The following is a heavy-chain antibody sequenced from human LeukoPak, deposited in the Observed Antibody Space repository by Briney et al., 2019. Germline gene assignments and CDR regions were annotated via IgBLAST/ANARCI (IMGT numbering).Heavy chain of an antibody. CDR2: INPNSGGT. V-gene: IGHV1-2*02. CDR3: AREDAYYEYSSSLGAFDI. CDR1: GYTFTGYY. J-gene: IGHJ3*02. D-gene: IGHD6-6*01. Sequence: ASVKVSCKASGYTFTGYYMHWVRQAPGQGLEWMGWINPNSGGTNYAQKFQGRVTMTRDTSISTAYMELSRLRSDVTAVYYCAREDAYYEYSSSLGAFDIWGQGTMVTVSS.